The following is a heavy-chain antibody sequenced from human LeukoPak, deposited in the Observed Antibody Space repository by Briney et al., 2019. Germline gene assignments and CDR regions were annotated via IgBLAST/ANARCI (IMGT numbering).Heavy chain of an antibody. J-gene: IGHJ4*02. Sequence: RRSLRLSCAASGFTFSSYGMHWVRQAPGKGLEWVAVIWYDGSNKYYADSVKGRFTISRDNSKNTLYLQMNSLRAEDTAVYYCARGTGSFDYWGQGTLVTVSS. CDR2: IWYDGSNK. CDR1: GFTFSSYG. V-gene: IGHV3-33*01. CDR3: ARGTGSFDY. D-gene: IGHD1-1*01.